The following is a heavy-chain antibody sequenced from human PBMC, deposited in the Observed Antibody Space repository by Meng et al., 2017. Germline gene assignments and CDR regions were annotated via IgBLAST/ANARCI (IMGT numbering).Heavy chain of an antibody. J-gene: IGHJ5*02. V-gene: IGHV4-38-2*02. Sequence: SETLSLTCTVSGYSISSGYYWGWIRQPPGKGLEWIGEINHSGSTNYNPSLKSRVTISVDTSKNQFSLKLSSVTAADTAVYYCARDYGDYSSWGQGTLVTVSS. D-gene: IGHD4-17*01. CDR3: ARDYGDYSS. CDR2: INHSGST. CDR1: GYSISSGYY.